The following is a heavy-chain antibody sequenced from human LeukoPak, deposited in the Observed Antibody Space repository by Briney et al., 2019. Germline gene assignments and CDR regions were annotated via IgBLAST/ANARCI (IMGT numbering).Heavy chain of an antibody. J-gene: IGHJ4*02. CDR2: ISDSGGST. CDR1: GFTFSSYA. V-gene: IGHV3-23*01. Sequence: GGSLRLSCAASGFTFSSYAMSWVRQAPGKGLEWVSAISDSGGSTYYADSVKGRFTISRDNSKNTLYLQMNSLRAEDTAVYYCAKGPAGYSSSWYGDYWGQGTLVTVSS. CDR3: AKGPAGYSSSWYGDY. D-gene: IGHD6-13*01.